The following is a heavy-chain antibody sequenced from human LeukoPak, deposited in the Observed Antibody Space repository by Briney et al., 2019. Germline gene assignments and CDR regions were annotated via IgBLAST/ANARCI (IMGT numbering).Heavy chain of an antibody. V-gene: IGHV4-59*11. CDR2: IYYSGST. Sequence: SETLSLTCTVSGGSISNHYWSWIRQPPGKGLEWIGYIYYSGSTNYNPSLKSRVTISVDTSKNQFSLKLSSVTAADTAVYYCARDSLEGYMDVWGKGTTVTVSS. CDR1: GGSISNHY. J-gene: IGHJ6*03. CDR3: ARDSLEGYMDV.